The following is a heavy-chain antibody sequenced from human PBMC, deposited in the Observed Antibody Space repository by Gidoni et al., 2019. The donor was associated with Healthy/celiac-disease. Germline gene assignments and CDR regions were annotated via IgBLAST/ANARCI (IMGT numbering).Heavy chain of an antibody. CDR1: GFTFSSYG. Sequence: QVQLVASGGGVVQPGRSLRLSWAASGFTFSSYGMHWVRQAPGKGLEWVAVIWYDGSNKYYADSVKGRFTISRDNSKNTLYLQMNSLRAEDTAVYYCARDFRGRTGSTVFDYWGQGTLVTVSS. D-gene: IGHD3-9*01. CDR3: ARDFRGRTGSTVFDY. CDR2: IWYDGSNK. V-gene: IGHV3-33*01. J-gene: IGHJ4*02.